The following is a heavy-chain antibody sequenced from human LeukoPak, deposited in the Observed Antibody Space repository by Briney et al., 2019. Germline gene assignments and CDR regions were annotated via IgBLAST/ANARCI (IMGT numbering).Heavy chain of an antibody. D-gene: IGHD1-26*01. CDR1: GYTFTSYY. V-gene: IGHV1-46*01. CDR2: INPSGGST. CDR3: ARGGIGIVYFDY. J-gene: IGHJ4*02. Sequence: ASVKVSCKASGYTFTSYYMHWVRQAPGQGLEWMGIINPSGGSTSYAQKFQGRVTMTRDMSTSTAYMELRSLRSDDTAVYYCARGGIGIVYFDYWGQGTLVTVSS.